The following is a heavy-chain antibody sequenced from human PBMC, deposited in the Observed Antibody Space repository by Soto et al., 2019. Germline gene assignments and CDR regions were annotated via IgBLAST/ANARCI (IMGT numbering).Heavy chain of an antibody. D-gene: IGHD4-17*01. V-gene: IGHV1-46*01. CDR1: GYTFTSYY. J-gene: IGHJ4*02. Sequence: ASVKVSCKASGYTFTSYYMHWVRQAPGQGLEWMGIMNPSGGSTGYAQKFQGRVTMTRNTSISTAYMELSSLRSEDTAVYCCARTLYGDNVDYWGQGTLVTVSS. CDR2: MNPSGGST. CDR3: ARTLYGDNVDY.